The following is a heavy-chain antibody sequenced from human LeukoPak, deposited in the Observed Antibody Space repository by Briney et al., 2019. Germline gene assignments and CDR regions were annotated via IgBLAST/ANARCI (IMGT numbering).Heavy chain of an antibody. CDR3: ARGWLQLRNWFDP. CDR2: ISSSSSYI. D-gene: IGHD5-24*01. CDR1: GFTFSSYS. J-gene: IGHJ5*02. V-gene: IGHV3-21*04. Sequence: PGGSLRLSCAASGFTFSSYSMNWVRQAPGKGLEWVPSISSSSSYIYYADSVKGRFTISRDNAKNSLYLQMNSLRAEDTAVYYCARGWLQLRNWFDPWGQGTLVTVSS.